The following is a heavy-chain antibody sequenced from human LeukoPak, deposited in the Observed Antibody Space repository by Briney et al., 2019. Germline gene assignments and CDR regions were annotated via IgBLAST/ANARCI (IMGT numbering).Heavy chain of an antibody. CDR2: IYYSGST. D-gene: IGHD3-22*01. CDR1: GGSISSSSYY. CDR3: ARGVDSSGYYYGGRLDAFDI. Sequence: SETLSLTCTVSGGSISSSSYYWGWIRQPPGKGLEWIGSIYYSGSTYYNPSLKSRVTISVDTSKNQFSLKLSSVTAADTAVYYCARGVDSSGYYYGGRLDAFDIWGQGTMVTVSS. V-gene: IGHV4-39*07. J-gene: IGHJ3*02.